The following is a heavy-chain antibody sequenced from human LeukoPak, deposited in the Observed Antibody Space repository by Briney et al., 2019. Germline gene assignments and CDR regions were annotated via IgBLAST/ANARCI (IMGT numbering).Heavy chain of an antibody. Sequence: SETLSLTCTVSGGSISSSSYYWGWIRQPPGKGLEWIGSIYYSGSTYYNPSLKSRVTISVDTSKNQFSLKLSSVTAADTAVYYCARHLSSARGYSYGYGYWGQGTLVTVSS. CDR3: ARHLSSARGYSYGYGY. J-gene: IGHJ4*02. D-gene: IGHD5-18*01. CDR1: GGSISSSSYY. V-gene: IGHV4-39*01. CDR2: IYYSGST.